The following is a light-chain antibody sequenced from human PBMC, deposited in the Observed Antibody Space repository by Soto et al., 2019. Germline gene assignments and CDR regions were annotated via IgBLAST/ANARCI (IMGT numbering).Light chain of an antibody. CDR3: SSYTGGSTWV. CDR1: SSDVGGYNY. Sequence: QSALTQPASVSGSPGQSITISCTGTSSDVGGYNYVSWYQQHPGKAPKLMIYEVSNRPSGVSNRFSGSNSGNTAPLTISGVHAEYEPDYYCSSYTGGSTWVFGGGTKVTVL. J-gene: IGLJ3*02. V-gene: IGLV2-14*01. CDR2: EVS.